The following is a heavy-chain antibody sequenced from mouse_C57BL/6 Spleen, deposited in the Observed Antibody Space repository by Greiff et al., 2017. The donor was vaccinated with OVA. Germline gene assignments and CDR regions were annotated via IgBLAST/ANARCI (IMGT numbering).Heavy chain of an antibody. Sequence: VQLQQSGAELVKPGASVKISCKASGYAFSSYWMNWVKQRPGKGLEWIGQIYPGDGDTNYNGKLKGKATLTADKSSSTAYMQLSSLTSEDSAVYFCARNDYAYYYAMDYWGQGTSVTVSS. D-gene: IGHD2-4*01. J-gene: IGHJ4*01. CDR3: ARNDYAYYYAMDY. CDR2: IYPGDGDT. CDR1: GYAFSSYW. V-gene: IGHV1-80*01.